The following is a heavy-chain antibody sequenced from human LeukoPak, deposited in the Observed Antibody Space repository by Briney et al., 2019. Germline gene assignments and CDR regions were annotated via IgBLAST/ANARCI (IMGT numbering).Heavy chain of an antibody. CDR3: ARDLIVVVPAVGFDP. J-gene: IGHJ5*02. CDR2: IYYSGST. D-gene: IGHD2-2*01. V-gene: IGHV4-59*12. CDR1: GGSISSYY. Sequence: SETLSLTCTVSGGSISSYYWSWIRQPPGKGLEWIGYIYYSGSTNYNPSLKSRVTISVDTSKNQFSLKLSSVTAADTAVYYCARDLIVVVPAVGFDPWGQGTLVTVSS.